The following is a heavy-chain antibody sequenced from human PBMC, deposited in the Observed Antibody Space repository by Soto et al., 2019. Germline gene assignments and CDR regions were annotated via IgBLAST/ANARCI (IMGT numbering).Heavy chain of an antibody. D-gene: IGHD3-16*01. J-gene: IGHJ5*01. CDR3: VKGGWLDF. CDR1: GFTFNTFE. Sequence: EVQLLESGGGLVQPGGSLRLSCADSGFTFNTFEMSWVRQAPGRGLEWVSFISTDSSREYYADAVKGRFTISRDNSKHTLYLQMNSLTAEDTAVYACVKGGWLDFWGQGALVTVTS. V-gene: IGHV3-23*01. CDR2: ISTDSSRE.